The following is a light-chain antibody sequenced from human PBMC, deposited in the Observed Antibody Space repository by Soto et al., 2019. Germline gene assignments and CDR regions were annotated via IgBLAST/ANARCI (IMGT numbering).Light chain of an antibody. CDR3: SLYAGSTKLL. Sequence: QSALTQPPSASGSPGQSVTISCTGISSDVGGYNYVSWYQQHPGKAPKLMIYGVSNRPSGIPDRFSGSKSGNTASLTVSGLQAEDEADYYCSLYAGSTKLLFCGGTKVTVL. V-gene: IGLV2-8*01. J-gene: IGLJ2*01. CDR1: SSDVGGYNY. CDR2: GVS.